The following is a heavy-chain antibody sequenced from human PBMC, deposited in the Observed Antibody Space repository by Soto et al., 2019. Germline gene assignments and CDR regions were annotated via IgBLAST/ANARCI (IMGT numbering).Heavy chain of an antibody. D-gene: IGHD2-15*01. CDR2: IKTSAGGGAT. Sequence: EVQLVESAGGLVKPGGSLRLSCVASGFSFNEAWMNWVRQAPGEGLEWVGRIKTSAGGGATDYAAPVQGRFTITREDAKNALYLHMKSHRTEDTAIYYCTTGSVEGMWGQGTTVTVSS. CDR3: TTGSVEGM. J-gene: IGHJ6*02. CDR1: GFSFNEAW. V-gene: IGHV3-15*07.